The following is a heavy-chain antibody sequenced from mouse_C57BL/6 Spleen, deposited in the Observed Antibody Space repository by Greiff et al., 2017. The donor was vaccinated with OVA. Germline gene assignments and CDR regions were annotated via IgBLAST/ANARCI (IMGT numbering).Heavy chain of an antibody. J-gene: IGHJ4*01. CDR1: GYTFTDYY. D-gene: IGHD2-4*01. V-gene: IGHV1-26*01. CDR3: ARENDYGYAMDY. CDR2: INPNNGGT. Sequence: VQLQQSGPELVKPGASVKISCKASGYTFTDYYMNWVKQSHGKSLEWIGDINPNNGGTSYNQKFKGKATLTVDKSSSTAYMELRSLTAEDSAVYYCARENDYGYAMDYWGQGTSVTVSS.